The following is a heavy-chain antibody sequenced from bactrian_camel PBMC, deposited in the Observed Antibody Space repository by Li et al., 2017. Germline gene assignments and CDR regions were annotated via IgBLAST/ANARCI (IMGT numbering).Heavy chain of an antibody. V-gene: IGHV3S55*01. CDR2: IGSDGVT. CDR3: AADSDLGCMNWPAPFAY. J-gene: IGHJ6*01. Sequence: HVQLVESGGGSVQTGRSLGLSCAASGYMFGRSCMGWFRQAPGKEREALASIGSDGVTRYADSVKDRFTISRDNGNYRLFLQMTSLRPEDTAMYYCAADSDLGCMNWPAPFAYWGQGTQVTVS. D-gene: IGHD1*01. CDR1: GYMFGRSC.